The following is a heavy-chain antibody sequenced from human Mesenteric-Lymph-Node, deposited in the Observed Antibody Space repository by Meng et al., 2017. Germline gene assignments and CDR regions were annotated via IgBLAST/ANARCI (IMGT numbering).Heavy chain of an antibody. CDR1: GYDFSGFV. V-gene: IGHV1-2*06. J-gene: IGHJ4*02. D-gene: IGHD6-6*01. CDR3: ARDFSPSIGGGKFDH. CDR2: INPHTGGA. Sequence: QVQLVQSGAEVKKPGASVKVSCKASGYDFSGFVMQWVRQAPGQRLEWMGRINPHTGGADYARNFQGRVTLTRDKSINTAYLELSRLTSDDTAVYYCARDFSPSIGGGKFDHWGQGTLVTVSS.